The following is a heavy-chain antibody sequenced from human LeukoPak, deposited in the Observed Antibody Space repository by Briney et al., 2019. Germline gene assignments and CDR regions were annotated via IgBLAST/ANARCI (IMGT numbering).Heavy chain of an antibody. CDR1: GASISSYY. CDR3: ASGPYPAAGTDHQFDY. V-gene: IGHV4-59*01. Sequence: SETLSLTCTVSGASISSYYWSWIRQPPGKGLELIGYIYYSGSTHYNPSLKSRVTISVDTSKTQFSLRLSSMTAADTAVYYCASGPYPAAGTDHQFDYWGQGTLVTVSS. J-gene: IGHJ4*02. CDR2: IYYSGST. D-gene: IGHD6-13*01.